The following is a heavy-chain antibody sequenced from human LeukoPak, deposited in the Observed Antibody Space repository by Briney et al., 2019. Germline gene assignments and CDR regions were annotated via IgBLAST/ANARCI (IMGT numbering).Heavy chain of an antibody. CDR3: AKVLLVPAAIMEDY. V-gene: IGHV3-30*02. D-gene: IGHD2-2*02. CDR2: IRYDGSNK. J-gene: IGHJ4*02. Sequence: GGSLRLSCAASGFTFSSYGMHWVRQAPGKGLEWVAFIRYDGSNKYYADSVKGRFTISRDNSKNTLYLQMNSLRAEDTAVYYCAKVLLVPAAIMEDYWGQGTLVTVSS. CDR1: GFTFSSYG.